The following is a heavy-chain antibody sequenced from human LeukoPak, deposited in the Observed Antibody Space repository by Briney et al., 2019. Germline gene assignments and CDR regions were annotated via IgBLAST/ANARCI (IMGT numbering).Heavy chain of an antibody. Sequence: GGSLRLSCAASGLTFGSYWMTWVRQAPGKGLEWVANIKVDGTEKYYVDSVKGRFTISRDNSKNTLYLQMNSLRAEDTAVYYCAKKYSTGLDPWGQGTLVTVSS. D-gene: IGHD1-26*01. J-gene: IGHJ5*02. V-gene: IGHV3-7*03. CDR2: IKVDGTEK. CDR3: AKKYSTGLDP. CDR1: GLTFGSYW.